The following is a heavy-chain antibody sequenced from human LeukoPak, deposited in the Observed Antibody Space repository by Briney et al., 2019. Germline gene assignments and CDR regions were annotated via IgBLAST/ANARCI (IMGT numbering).Heavy chain of an antibody. V-gene: IGHV3-23*01. CDR2: IGADGDST. CDR1: GFLISNDA. D-gene: IGHD1-26*01. CDR3: ARRVGGTLDY. Sequence: GGSLRLSCAASGFLISNDAMTWVRQAPGKGLEWVSAIGADGDSTDYANSVKGRFTISRDNSKNTLYLQMNSLSAEDTAIYFCARRVGGTLDYWGRGTLVTVSS. J-gene: IGHJ4*02.